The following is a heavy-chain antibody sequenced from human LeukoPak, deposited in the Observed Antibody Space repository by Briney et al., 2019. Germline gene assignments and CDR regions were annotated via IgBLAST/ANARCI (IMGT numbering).Heavy chain of an antibody. Sequence: GGSLRLSCVASGFTFSSYWMHWVRQAPGKGLEWVAFIRYDGSNKYYADSVKGRFTISRDNSKNTLYLQMNSLRAEDTAVYYCAKSFEAGYSSRVSHWLAFDIWGQGTMVTVSS. CDR3: AKSFEAGYSSRVSHWLAFDI. CDR2: IRYDGSNK. J-gene: IGHJ3*02. D-gene: IGHD6-19*01. CDR1: GFTFSSYW. V-gene: IGHV3-30*02.